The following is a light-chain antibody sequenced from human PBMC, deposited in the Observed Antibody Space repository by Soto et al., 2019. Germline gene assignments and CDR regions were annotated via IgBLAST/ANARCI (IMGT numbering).Light chain of an antibody. CDR2: EVT. Sequence: QSSLTQPASVSGSPVQSIAISCTGTRSDVCAYNYVSWYQQHPGKAPKLMISEVTNRPPGVSDRFSGSKSGNTASLTISGLQAEDEADYYCRSFTRRXTFVVGTGTKVXV. CDR3: RSFTRRXTFV. J-gene: IGLJ1*01. CDR1: RSDVCAYNY. V-gene: IGLV2-14*01.